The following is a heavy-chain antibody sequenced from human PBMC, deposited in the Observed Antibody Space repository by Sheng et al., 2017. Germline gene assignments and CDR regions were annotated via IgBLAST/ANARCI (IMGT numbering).Heavy chain of an antibody. V-gene: IGHV4-39*07. CDR1: GGSISSSSYY. D-gene: IGHD2-15*01. Sequence: QLQLQESGPGLVKPSETLSLTCTVSGGSISSSSYYWGWIRQPPGKGLEWIGSIYYSGSTYYNPSLKSRVTISVDTSKNQFSLKLSSVTAADTAVYYCASESRYCSGGSCWDWFDPVGPGNPGHRLL. CDR2: IYYSGST. CDR3: ASESRYCSGGSCWDWFDP. J-gene: IGHJ5*02.